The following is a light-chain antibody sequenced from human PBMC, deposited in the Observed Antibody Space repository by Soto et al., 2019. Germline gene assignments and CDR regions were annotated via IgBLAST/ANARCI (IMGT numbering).Light chain of an antibody. CDR2: GAS. Sequence: DIQMTQSPSSLSASVGDRVTITCRASQRISTYLNWYQQKPGKAPKLLIYGASSSQSGGPSRFSGSGSGTDFTVTISSRQPEDFATYYCQQSYSTPSTFGHGTQVAIK. J-gene: IGKJ3*01. CDR1: QRISTY. CDR3: QQSYSTPST. V-gene: IGKV1-39*01.